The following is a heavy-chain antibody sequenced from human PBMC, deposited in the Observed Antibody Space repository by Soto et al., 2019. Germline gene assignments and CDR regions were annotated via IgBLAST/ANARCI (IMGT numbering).Heavy chain of an antibody. V-gene: IGHV3-53*01. D-gene: IGHD6-13*01. CDR3: ASGAAGAPWSFGD. Sequence: EVQLVESGGGLIQPGGSLRLSCAASGFTVSSKYMSWVRQAPGKGLQWVSLIYSGGSTKYADSVKGRFTISRDDSKNTLYLQMNSLRAEDTGVYYCASGAAGAPWSFGDWGQGTLVTVSS. CDR1: GFTVSSKY. J-gene: IGHJ4*02. CDR2: IYSGGST.